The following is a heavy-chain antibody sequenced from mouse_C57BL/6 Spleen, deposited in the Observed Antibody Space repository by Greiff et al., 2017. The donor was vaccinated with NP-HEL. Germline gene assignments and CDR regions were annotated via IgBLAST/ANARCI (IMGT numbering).Heavy chain of an antibody. CDR2: IDPSDSET. Sequence: QVQLKQPGAELVRPGSSVKLSCKASGYTFTSSWMHWVKQRPIQGLEWIGNIDPSDSETHYNQKFKDKATLTVDKSSSTAYMQLSSLTSEDSAVYYCARSYYGSSYPYFDYWGQGTTLTVSS. D-gene: IGHD1-1*01. J-gene: IGHJ2*01. V-gene: IGHV1-52*01. CDR1: GYTFTSSW. CDR3: ARSYYGSSYPYFDY.